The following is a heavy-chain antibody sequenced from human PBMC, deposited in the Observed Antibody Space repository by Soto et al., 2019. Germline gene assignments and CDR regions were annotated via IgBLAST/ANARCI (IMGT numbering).Heavy chain of an antibody. D-gene: IGHD6-19*01. CDR2: IYSGGST. CDR1: GFTVSSNY. Sequence: GGSLRLSCAASGFTVSSNYMSWVRQAPGKGLEWVSVIYSGGSTYYADSVKGRFTISRDNSKNTLYLQMNSLRAEDTAVYYCARAVRRWLAFDYWGQGTLVTVSS. CDR3: ARAVRRWLAFDY. V-gene: IGHV3-53*01. J-gene: IGHJ4*02.